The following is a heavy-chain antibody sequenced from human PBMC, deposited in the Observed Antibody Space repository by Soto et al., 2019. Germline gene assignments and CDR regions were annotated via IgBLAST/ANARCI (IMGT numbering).Heavy chain of an antibody. J-gene: IGHJ4*02. CDR3: AKFGMATTKRSPPYYIDY. CDR2: ISGSGGGT. Sequence: PGGSLRLSCAASGFTFSSYAMSLVRQAPGKGLEWVSSISGSGGGTYYADSVKGRFTFSRDKSKNTLYLQMNSLRAEDTAVYYCAKFGMATTKRSPPYYIDYWGQGALVTVSS. V-gene: IGHV3-23*01. D-gene: IGHD1-1*01. CDR1: GFTFSSYA.